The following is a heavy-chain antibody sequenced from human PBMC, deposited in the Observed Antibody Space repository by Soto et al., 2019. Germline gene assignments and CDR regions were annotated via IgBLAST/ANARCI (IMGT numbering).Heavy chain of an antibody. V-gene: IGHV4-59*01. CDR1: GGSISSYY. CDR2: IYYSVST. Sequence: XASLSLTCTVSGGSISSYYWSWIRQPPGKGLEWIGYIYYSVSTNYNPSLKSRVTISVDTSKNQFSLKLSSVTAADTAVYYCASGSAARPDYWGQATLVTVYS. D-gene: IGHD6-6*01. J-gene: IGHJ4*02. CDR3: ASGSAARPDY.